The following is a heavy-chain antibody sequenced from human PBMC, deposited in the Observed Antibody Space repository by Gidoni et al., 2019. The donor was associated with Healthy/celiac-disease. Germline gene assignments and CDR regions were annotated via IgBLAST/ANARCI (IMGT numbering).Heavy chain of an antibody. CDR3: ARDIGVGDYEYYFDY. V-gene: IGHV3-30*01. D-gene: IGHD4-17*01. CDR2: ISYDGSNK. CDR1: GFTFSSYA. J-gene: IGHJ4*02. Sequence: QVQLVESGGGVVQPGRSLRLSCAASGFTFSSYAMHWVRQAPGKGLKWVAVISYDGSNKYYADSVKCRFTISRDNSKNTLYLQMNSLRAEDTAVYYCARDIGVGDYEYYFDYWGQGTLVTVSS.